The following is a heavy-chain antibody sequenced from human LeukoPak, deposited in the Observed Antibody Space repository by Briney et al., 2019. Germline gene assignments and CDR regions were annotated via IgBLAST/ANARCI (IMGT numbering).Heavy chain of an antibody. CDR2: ISYDGSNK. D-gene: IGHD5-12*01. CDR1: GFTFNTYA. CDR3: AKDRTAGYDGLVDY. J-gene: IGHJ4*02. V-gene: IGHV3-30*18. Sequence: PGGSLRLSCAASGFTFNTYAMNWVRQAPGKGLEWVAVISYDGSNKYYTDSVKGRFTISRDNSKNTLYLQMNCLRAEDTAVYYCAKDRTAGYDGLVDYWGQGTLVTVSS.